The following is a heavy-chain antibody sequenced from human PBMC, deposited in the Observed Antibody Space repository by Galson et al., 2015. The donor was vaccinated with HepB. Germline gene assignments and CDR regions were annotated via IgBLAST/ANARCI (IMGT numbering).Heavy chain of an antibody. V-gene: IGHV6-1*01. D-gene: IGHD3-3*01. CDR1: GDSVSSNSAA. CDR2: TYYRSKWYN. J-gene: IGHJ4*02. Sequence: CAISGDSVSSNSAAWNWIRQSPSRGLEWLGRTYYRSKWYNDYAVSVKSRITINPDTSKNQFSLQLNSVTPEDTAVYYCAREERVYDFWSGYPRGVDYWGQGTLVTVSS. CDR3: AREERVYDFWSGYPRGVDY.